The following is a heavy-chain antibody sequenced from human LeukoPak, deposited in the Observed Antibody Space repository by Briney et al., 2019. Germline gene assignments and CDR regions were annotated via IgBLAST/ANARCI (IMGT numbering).Heavy chain of an antibody. CDR1: GGTFSSYA. CDR2: IIPIFGTA. J-gene: IGHJ4*02. D-gene: IGHD3-10*01. Sequence: ASVKVSCKASGGTFSSYAISWVRQAPGQGLEWMGGIIPIFGTANYAQKFQGRVTITTDESTSTAYMELSSLRSEDTAVYYCARTPGPTDYYGSGSFDYWGQGTLVTVSS. CDR3: ARTPGPTDYYGSGSFDY. V-gene: IGHV1-69*05.